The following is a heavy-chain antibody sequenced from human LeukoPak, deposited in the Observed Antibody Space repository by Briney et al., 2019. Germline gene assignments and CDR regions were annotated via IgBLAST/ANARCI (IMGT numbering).Heavy chain of an antibody. CDR2: ISGSGGST. CDR1: GFTFSSYS. Sequence: GGSLRLSCAASGFTFSSYSMNWVRQAPGKGLEWVSTISGSGGSTYYAASVKGRFIISRDSSKNTLYLQMNSLGAEDTAVYYCAKDLWCNSDCYSAENFQHWGQGTLVTVSS. J-gene: IGHJ1*01. CDR3: AKDLWCNSDCYSAENFQH. D-gene: IGHD2-21*02. V-gene: IGHV3-23*01.